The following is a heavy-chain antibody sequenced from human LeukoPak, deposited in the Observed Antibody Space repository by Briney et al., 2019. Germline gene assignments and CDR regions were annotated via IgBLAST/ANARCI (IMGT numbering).Heavy chain of an antibody. CDR1: GGSFSGYY. D-gene: IGHD6-13*01. CDR2: INHSGST. Sequence: SETLSLTCAVYGGSFSGYYWSWIRQPPGKGLEWIGEINHSGSTNYNPSLKSRVTISVDTSKNQFSLKLSSVTAADTAVYYCARVGKQQQLARGSFRYYFDYWGQGTLVTVSS. V-gene: IGHV4-34*01. J-gene: IGHJ4*02. CDR3: ARVGKQQQLARGSFRYYFDY.